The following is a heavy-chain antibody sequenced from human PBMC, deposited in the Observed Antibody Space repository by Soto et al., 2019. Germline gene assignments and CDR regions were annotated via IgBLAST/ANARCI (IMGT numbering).Heavy chain of an antibody. Sequence: EVKLVESGGGLVQPGGSLRLSCAASGLIFSDYYVDWVRQAPGKGLEWVGRSRNKANSYTTEYAASVKGRFTLSRDDSKNSVHLQMTSLKIEDTAVYFCIRPMTGATRGFDYWGQGTLVTVSS. J-gene: IGHJ4*02. D-gene: IGHD1-1*01. CDR3: IRPMTGATRGFDY. V-gene: IGHV3-72*01. CDR1: GLIFSDYY. CDR2: SRNKANSYTT.